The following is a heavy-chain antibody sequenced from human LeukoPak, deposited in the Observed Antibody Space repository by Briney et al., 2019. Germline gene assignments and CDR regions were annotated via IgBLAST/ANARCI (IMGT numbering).Heavy chain of an antibody. CDR2: IYTSGST. V-gene: IGHV4-61*02. CDR1: GGSISSGSYY. D-gene: IGHD6-13*01. J-gene: IGHJ4*02. Sequence: SQTLSLTCTVSGGSISSGSYYWSWIRQPAGKGLEWIGRIYTSGSTNYNPSLKSRVTISVDTSKNQFSLKLSSVTAADTAVYYCACSSWARRIDYWGQGTLVTVSS. CDR3: ACSSWARRIDY.